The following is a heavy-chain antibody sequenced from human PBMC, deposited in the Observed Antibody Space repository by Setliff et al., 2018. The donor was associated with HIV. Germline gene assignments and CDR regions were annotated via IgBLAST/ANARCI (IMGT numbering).Heavy chain of an antibody. J-gene: IGHJ4*02. CDR3: ARDWAYYYDSSGSPRVGYFDY. V-gene: IGHV3-21*01. CDR2: ISSSGSYI. D-gene: IGHD3-22*01. Sequence: AGGSLRLSCVASGFTFSSYSMNWVRQAPGKGLEWVSSISSSGSYIYYADSVKGRFTISRDNAKNSLYLQMNSLRAEDTAVYYCARDWAYYYDSSGSPRVGYFDYWGQGTLVTVS. CDR1: GFTFSSYS.